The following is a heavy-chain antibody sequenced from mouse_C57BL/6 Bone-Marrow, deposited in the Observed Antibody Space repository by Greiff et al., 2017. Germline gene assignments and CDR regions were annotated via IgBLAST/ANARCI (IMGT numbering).Heavy chain of an antibody. V-gene: IGHV1-61*01. D-gene: IGHD1-1*01. J-gene: IGHJ2*01. CDR2: IYPSDRET. CDR1: GYTFTSYW. CDR3: ARGGTTVVEFDY. Sequence: QVQLQQPGAELVRPGSSVKLSCKASGYTFTSYWLDWVKQRPGQGLEWIGNIYPSDRETPYNQKFKDKATLTVDKSSSTAYLQLSSLTSEDSAVYYCARGGTTVVEFDYWGQGTTLTVSS.